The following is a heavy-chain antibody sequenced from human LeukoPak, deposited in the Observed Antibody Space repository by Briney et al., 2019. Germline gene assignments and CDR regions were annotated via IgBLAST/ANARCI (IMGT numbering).Heavy chain of an antibody. J-gene: IGHJ5*02. CDR1: GFTISTYW. V-gene: IGHV3-7*01. CDR3: ARVRDENWFDP. CDR2: IKQDGSEK. Sequence: GGSLRLSCAASGFTISTYWMSWVRQAPGKGLEWVANIKQDGSEKCYADSLKGRFTISRDNAENSLYLQMNSLRAEDTAVYYCARVRDENWFDPWGQGTLVTVSS.